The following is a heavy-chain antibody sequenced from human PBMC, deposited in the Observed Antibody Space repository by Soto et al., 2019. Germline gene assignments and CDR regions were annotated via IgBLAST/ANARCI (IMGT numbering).Heavy chain of an antibody. CDR3: ARGSLWFGALGADDP. CDR2: IYYTGRT. CDR1: GGSISSYF. Sequence: QVQLQESGPGLVKPSETLSLTCTVSGGSISSYFWSWIRQPPGKGLEWCGYIYYTGRTNYNPSLKSRVTISLDTSKNQFSLKLTSVTAADTAVYYCARGSLWFGALGADDPWGQGTLVTVSS. J-gene: IGHJ5*02. V-gene: IGHV4-59*01. D-gene: IGHD3-10*01.